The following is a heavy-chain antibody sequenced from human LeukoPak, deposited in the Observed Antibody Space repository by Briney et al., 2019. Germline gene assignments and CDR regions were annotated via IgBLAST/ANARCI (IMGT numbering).Heavy chain of an antibody. CDR1: GGSFSGYY. CDR3: ARDAGPTFLFWSGYYIPSGHFDY. D-gene: IGHD3-3*01. V-gene: IGHV4-34*01. Sequence: SETLSLTCAVYGGSFSGYYWSWIRQPPGKGLEWIGEINHSGGTNYNPSLKSRVTISVDTSKNQFSLKLSSVTAADTAVYYCARDAGPTFLFWSGYYIPSGHFDYWGQGTLVTVSS. J-gene: IGHJ4*02. CDR2: INHSGGT.